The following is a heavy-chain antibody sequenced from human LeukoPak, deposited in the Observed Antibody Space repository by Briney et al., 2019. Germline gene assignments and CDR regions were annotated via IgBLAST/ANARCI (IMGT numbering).Heavy chain of an antibody. D-gene: IGHD3-16*01. V-gene: IGHV4-61*02. Sequence: SETLSLTCSVSGGSITSGSYYWSWIRQPAGKGLEWIGRVYTSGSTKFNPSLKSRLSLSVDTSRNHFSLRLTSVTAADTGVYFCARAEGAASHIWGQGTMVSVSS. J-gene: IGHJ3*02. CDR1: GGSITSGSYY. CDR2: VYTSGST. CDR3: ARAEGAASHI.